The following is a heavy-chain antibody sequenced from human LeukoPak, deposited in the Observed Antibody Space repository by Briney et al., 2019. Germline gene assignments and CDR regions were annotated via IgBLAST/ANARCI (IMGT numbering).Heavy chain of an antibody. V-gene: IGHV1-2*02. CDR3: AYNQGIAARLPNY. Sequence: GASVKVSCKASGYTFTGYYMHWVRQAPGQGLEWMGWINPNSGGTNYAQKFQGRVTMTRDTSISTAFMELSRLRSDDTAVYYCAYNQGIAARLPNYWGQGTLVTVSS. J-gene: IGHJ4*02. CDR2: INPNSGGT. D-gene: IGHD6-6*01. CDR1: GYTFTGYY.